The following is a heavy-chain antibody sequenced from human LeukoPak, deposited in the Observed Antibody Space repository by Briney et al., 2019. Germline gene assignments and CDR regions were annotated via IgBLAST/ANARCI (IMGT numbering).Heavy chain of an antibody. CDR3: ARAPLGTYYYDSSGYFLDNYFDY. D-gene: IGHD3-22*01. CDR1: GGTFSSYA. J-gene: IGHJ4*02. Sequence: SVKVCCKASGGTFSSYAISWVRQAPGQGLEWMGGIIPIFGTANYAQKFQGRVTITADKSTSTAYMELSSLRSEDTAVYYCARAPLGTYYYDSSGYFLDNYFDYWGQGTLVTVSS. CDR2: IIPIFGTA. V-gene: IGHV1-69*06.